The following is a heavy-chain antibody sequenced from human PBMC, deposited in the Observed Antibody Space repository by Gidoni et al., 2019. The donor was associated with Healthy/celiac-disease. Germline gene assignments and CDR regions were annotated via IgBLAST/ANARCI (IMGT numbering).Heavy chain of an antibody. CDR2: ISYDGSNK. V-gene: IGHV3-30*18. D-gene: IGHD6-13*01. Sequence: QVQLVESGGGVVQPGRSLRLSCAASGFPFSSYGMHWVRQAPGKGLEWVAVISYDGSNKYYADSVKGRFTISRDNSKNTLYLQMNSLRAEDTAVYYCAKGLSSSWYQNWFDPWGQGTLVTVSS. J-gene: IGHJ5*02. CDR3: AKGLSSSWYQNWFDP. CDR1: GFPFSSYG.